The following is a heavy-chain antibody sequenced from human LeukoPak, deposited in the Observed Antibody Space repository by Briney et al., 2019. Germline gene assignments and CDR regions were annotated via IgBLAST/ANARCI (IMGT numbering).Heavy chain of an antibody. Sequence: GESLRLSCAASGFTFSSYGMHWVRQAPGKGLEWVAFIRYDGSNKYYADSVKGRFTISRDNSKNTLYLQMNGLRAEDTAVYYCAKEKGPYYDSSGYDYWGQGTLVTVSS. D-gene: IGHD3-22*01. CDR1: GFTFSSYG. V-gene: IGHV3-30*02. CDR2: IRYDGSNK. J-gene: IGHJ4*02. CDR3: AKEKGPYYDSSGYDY.